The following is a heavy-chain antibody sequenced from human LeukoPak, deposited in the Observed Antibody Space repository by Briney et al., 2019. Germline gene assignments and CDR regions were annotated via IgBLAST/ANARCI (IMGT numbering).Heavy chain of an antibody. J-gene: IGHJ6*03. D-gene: IGHD1-26*01. CDR3: VRTGGSFYFYYYMDV. CDR2: IYHSGST. CDR1: GYSISSGYY. Sequence: PSETLSLTCTVSGYSISSGYYWGWIRQPPGKGLEWIGSIYHSGSTCYNPSLKSRVTISLDTSKNQFSLKLSSVTAADTAVYYCVRTGGSFYFYYYMDVWGKGTTVTVSS. V-gene: IGHV4-38-2*02.